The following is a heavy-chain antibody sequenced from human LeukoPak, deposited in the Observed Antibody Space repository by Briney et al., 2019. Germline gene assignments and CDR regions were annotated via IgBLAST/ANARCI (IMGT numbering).Heavy chain of an antibody. CDR3: AKDLDSTGYYTSDS. CDR1: GFPFSIYA. Sequence: GSLRLSCVASGFPFSIYAMNWVRQAPGKGPEWVSLISVGGRNTHYADSVQGRFTISRDDSQNTLYLQMNSLRAEDTAIYYCAKDLDSTGYYTSDSWGQGTLVTVSS. V-gene: IGHV3-23*01. CDR2: ISVGGRNT. J-gene: IGHJ5*02. D-gene: IGHD3-22*01.